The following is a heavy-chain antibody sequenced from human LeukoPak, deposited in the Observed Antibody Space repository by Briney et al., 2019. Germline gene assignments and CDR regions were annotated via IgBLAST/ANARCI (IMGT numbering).Heavy chain of an antibody. D-gene: IGHD4-17*01. CDR3: AKDSFYDQGDYVSDF. Sequence: GGSLRLSCVASGFSVSNYGMHWVRQAPGKGLEWVAVISYDESKKYYADSVQGRFTISRDNSKNTLYLQMNSLKVEDTAVYYCAKDSFYDQGDYVSDFWGQGTLVTDSS. V-gene: IGHV3-30*18. J-gene: IGHJ4*02. CDR1: GFSVSNYG. CDR2: ISYDESKK.